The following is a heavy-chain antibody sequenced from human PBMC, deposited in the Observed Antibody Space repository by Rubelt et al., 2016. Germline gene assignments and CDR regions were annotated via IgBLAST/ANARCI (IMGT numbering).Heavy chain of an antibody. CDR2: IIPIFGTA. Sequence: WVGGIIPIFGTANYAQKFQGRVTITADESTSTAYMELSSLRSEDTAVYYCARDTRTYGMDVWGQGTTVTVSS. CDR3: ARDTRTYGMDV. D-gene: IGHD3-3*01. V-gene: IGHV1-69*01. J-gene: IGHJ6*02.